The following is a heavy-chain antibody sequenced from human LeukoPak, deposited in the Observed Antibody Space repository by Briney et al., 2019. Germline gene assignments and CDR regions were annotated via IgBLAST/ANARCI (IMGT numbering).Heavy chain of an antibody. V-gene: IGHV3-73*01. CDR3: TRHWNPYCGGDCQSGGMDV. D-gene: IGHD2-21*02. CDR1: GFTFSGSA. J-gene: IGHJ6*02. CDR2: IRSNANSYAT. Sequence: GGSLRLSCAASGFTFSGSAMHWVRQASGKGLEWVGRIRSNANSYATEYAASVKDRFTISRDDSKNTAYLQMNSLKTEDTAVYYCTRHWNPYCGGDCQSGGMDVWGQGTTVTVSS.